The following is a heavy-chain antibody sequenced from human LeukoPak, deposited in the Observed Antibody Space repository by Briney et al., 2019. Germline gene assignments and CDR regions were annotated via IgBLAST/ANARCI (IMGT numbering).Heavy chain of an antibody. J-gene: IGHJ4*02. Sequence: SETLSLTCTVSGGSISSGGYYWSWIRQPPGKGLEWIGYIYHSGSTYYNPSLKSRVTISVDRSKNQFSLKLSSVTAADTAVYYCASLRQGDFWSGYYSPEFDYWAREPWSPSPQ. V-gene: IGHV4-30-2*01. CDR3: ASLRQGDFWSGYYSPEFDY. D-gene: IGHD3-3*01. CDR2: IYHSGST. CDR1: GGSISSGGYY.